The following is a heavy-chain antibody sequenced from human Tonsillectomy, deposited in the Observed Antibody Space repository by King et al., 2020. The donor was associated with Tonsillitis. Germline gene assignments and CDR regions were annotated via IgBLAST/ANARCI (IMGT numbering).Heavy chain of an antibody. V-gene: IGHV3-7*01. Sequence: VQLVESGGGLVQPGGSLRLSCGAFGLSFSVFWMSWVRQAPGKGLEWVANIKHDGREKYYVDSVEGRFTVSRDNAKNSLYLQRNILRLEDTAVYYCASPVRAGWPFDYWGQGTLVVVSS. CDR1: GLSFSVFW. J-gene: IGHJ4*02. CDR3: ASPVRAGWPFDY. CDR2: IKHDGREK. D-gene: IGHD5-24*01.